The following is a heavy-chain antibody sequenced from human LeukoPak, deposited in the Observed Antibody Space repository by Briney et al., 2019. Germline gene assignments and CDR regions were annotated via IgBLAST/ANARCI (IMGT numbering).Heavy chain of an antibody. CDR1: GGSISSSSYY. D-gene: IGHD6-13*01. J-gene: IGHJ4*02. CDR2: IYYSGST. Sequence: SETLSLTCTVSGGSISSSSYYWGWIRQPPGKGLEWIGSIYYSGSTYYNPSLKSRVTISVDTSKNQFSLKLSSVTAADTAVYYCASIAAAGTFPFDYWGQGTLVTVSS. CDR3: ASIAAAGTFPFDY. V-gene: IGHV4-39*01.